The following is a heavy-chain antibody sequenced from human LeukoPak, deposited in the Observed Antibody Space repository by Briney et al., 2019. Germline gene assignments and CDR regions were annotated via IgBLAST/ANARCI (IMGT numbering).Heavy chain of an antibody. D-gene: IGHD3-10*01. CDR1: GGSISSYY. CDR3: ARVPGSHFDY. J-gene: IGHJ4*02. CDR2: IYYSGST. Sequence: SETLSLTCTVSGGSISSYYWSWIRQPPGKGLEWIGYIYYSGSTNYNPSLKSRVTISVDTSKNQFSLKLSSVTAADTAVYYCARVPGSHFDYWGQGTLVTVSS. V-gene: IGHV4-59*01.